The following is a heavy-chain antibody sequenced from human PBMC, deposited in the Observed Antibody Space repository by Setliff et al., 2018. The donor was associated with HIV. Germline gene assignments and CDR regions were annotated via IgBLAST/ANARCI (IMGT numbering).Heavy chain of an antibody. CDR2: ISAYNGNT. CDR1: GYTFTSYG. Sequence: ASVKVSCKASGYTFTSYGISWVRQAPGQGLEWMGWISAYNGNTNSAQKLQGRVTMATDTSSSTAYLDLGSLRSDDTAVYYCARDSDNFWSGYYAAFDYWGQGTLVTVSS. V-gene: IGHV1-18*01. D-gene: IGHD3-3*01. J-gene: IGHJ4*02. CDR3: ARDSDNFWSGYYAAFDY.